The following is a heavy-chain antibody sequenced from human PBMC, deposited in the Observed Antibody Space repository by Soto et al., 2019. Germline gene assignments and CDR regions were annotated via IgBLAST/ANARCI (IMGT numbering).Heavy chain of an antibody. D-gene: IGHD1-1*01. V-gene: IGHV4-34*01. CDR1: GGFVSSGSYY. J-gene: IGHJ3*02. CDR3: ARVERGTVTTVVDAFAI. Sequence: QVQLQQWGAGLLKPSETLSLTCAVYGGFVSSGSYYWSWIRQPPGKGLEWIGEMSHSGGTHFNPSLKSRVTISVDTSKTQFSLKMSSVTAADTALYYCARVERGTVTTVVDAFAIWGPGTMVTVSS. CDR2: MSHSGGT.